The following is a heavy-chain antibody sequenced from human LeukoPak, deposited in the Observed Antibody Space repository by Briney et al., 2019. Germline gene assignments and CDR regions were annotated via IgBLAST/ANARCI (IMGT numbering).Heavy chain of an antibody. CDR2: IYTSGGT. D-gene: IGHD3-10*01. J-gene: IGHJ4*02. CDR1: GGSISSYY. CDR3: ARGSGYYGSGSYSLMY. V-gene: IGHV4-4*07. Sequence: SETLSLTCTVSGGSISSYYWSWIRQPAGKGLEWIGRIYTSGGTNYNPSLKSRVTMSVDTSKNQFSLKLSSVTAADTAVYYCARGSGYYGSGSYSLMYWGQGTLVTVSS.